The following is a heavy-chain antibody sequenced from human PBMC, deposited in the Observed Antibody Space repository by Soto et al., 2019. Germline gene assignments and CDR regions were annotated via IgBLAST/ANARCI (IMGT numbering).Heavy chain of an antibody. CDR2: IYYSGST. V-gene: IGHV4-59*01. D-gene: IGHD3-10*01. CDR3: ARGGWFEES. CDR1: GGSISSYY. Sequence: QVQLQESGPGLVKPSETLSLTCTVSGGSISSYYWSWIRQPPGKGLEWIGYIYYSGSTNYNPSLKSRVTLSVDTSKNQFSLKLTSVTAADTAVYYCARGGWFEESWGQGTLVTVSS. J-gene: IGHJ5*02.